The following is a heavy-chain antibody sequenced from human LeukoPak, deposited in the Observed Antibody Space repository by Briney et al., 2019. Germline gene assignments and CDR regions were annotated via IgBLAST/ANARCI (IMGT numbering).Heavy chain of an antibody. CDR3: ASDSSGYLFFDY. CDR1: GGSISSSSYY. J-gene: IGHJ4*02. V-gene: IGHV4-39*02. Sequence: SGTPSLTCTVSGGSISSSSYYWGWIRQPPGKGLEWIGSVYYTVSTYYNPSLKSRVTIYVDTSKNPFSLTLTSVTATDTAVYYCASDSSGYLFFDYWGQGTLVTVSS. D-gene: IGHD3-22*01. CDR2: VYYTVST.